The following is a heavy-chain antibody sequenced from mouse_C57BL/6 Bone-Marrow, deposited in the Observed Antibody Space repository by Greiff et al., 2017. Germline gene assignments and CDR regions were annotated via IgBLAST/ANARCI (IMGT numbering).Heavy chain of an antibody. Sequence: QVQLQQPGAELVKPGASVTLSCKASGYTFTSYWMQWVKQRPGQGLEWIGEIDPSDSYTNYNQKFKGKATLTVDTSSSTAYMQLSSLTSEDSAVYYCARGRLRRGYYYAMDYWGQGTSVTVSS. V-gene: IGHV1-50*01. D-gene: IGHD2-2*01. CDR3: ARGRLRRGYYYAMDY. CDR2: IDPSDSYT. CDR1: GYTFTSYW. J-gene: IGHJ4*01.